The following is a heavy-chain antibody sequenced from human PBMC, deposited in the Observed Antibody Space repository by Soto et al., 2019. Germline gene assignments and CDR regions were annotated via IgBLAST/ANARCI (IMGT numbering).Heavy chain of an antibody. D-gene: IGHD3-9*01. V-gene: IGHV6-1*01. J-gene: IGHJ5*02. CDR2: TYFRSKWYN. CDR1: GDSVSSSSVT. Sequence: PSQTLSLTCAISGDSVSSSSVTWNWIRQSPSRGLEWLGRTYFRSKWYNDYAISVKSRITINPDTSKNQFSLLLNSVTPEDTAVYYCARVSFDHFVHWFDPWGQGTLVTVSS. CDR3: ARVSFDHFVHWFDP.